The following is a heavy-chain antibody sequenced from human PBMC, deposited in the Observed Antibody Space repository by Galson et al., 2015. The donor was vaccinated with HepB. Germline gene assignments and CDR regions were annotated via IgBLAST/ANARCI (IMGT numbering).Heavy chain of an antibody. D-gene: IGHD3-3*01. CDR2: SIPIFGTP. CDR3: ARAIRIFGALKHGEWFDP. Sequence: SVKVSCKASGDTFSSYAISWVRQAPGQGLEWMGGSIPIFGTPNYAQKFQGRVTITADKSTSTAYMELNSLRAEDTAVYYCARAIRIFGALKHGEWFDPWGQGTLVTVSS. J-gene: IGHJ5*02. V-gene: IGHV1-69*06. CDR1: GDTFSSYA.